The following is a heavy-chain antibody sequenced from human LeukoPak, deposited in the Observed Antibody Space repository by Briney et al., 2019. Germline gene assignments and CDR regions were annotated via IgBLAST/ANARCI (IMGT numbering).Heavy chain of an antibody. V-gene: IGHV4-39*01. CDR1: GVSISSSDYY. CDR2: IYYSGST. D-gene: IGHD6-19*01. Sequence: PETLSLTCIVSGVSISSSDYYWGWLRQPPGKGLEWIGSIYYSGSTYYNPSLKGRVTISVDTSKNQFSLKLSSVTAADRAVYYCARGLGGAFDIWGQGTMVTVSS. J-gene: IGHJ3*02. CDR3: ARGLGGAFDI.